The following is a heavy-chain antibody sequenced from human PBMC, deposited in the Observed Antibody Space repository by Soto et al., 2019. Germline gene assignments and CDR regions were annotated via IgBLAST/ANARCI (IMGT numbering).Heavy chain of an antibody. J-gene: IGHJ4*02. Sequence: QVELVQSGAEVKKPGASVTVSCKAPGYSFTTYGITWVRQAPGHGLLWMGWIISYNGNTKYGQKLQGRVTVTTDASTSTAYVGLRSLRSDDTAVDYCARVSIGGGIMTHEKGFDCWGQGALVTVSS. V-gene: IGHV1-18*01. D-gene: IGHD3-16*01. CDR2: IISYNGNT. CDR3: ARVSIGGGIMTHEKGFDC. CDR1: GYSFTTYG.